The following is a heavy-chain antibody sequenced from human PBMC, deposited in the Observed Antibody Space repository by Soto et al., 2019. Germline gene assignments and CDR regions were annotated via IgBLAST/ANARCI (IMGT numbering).Heavy chain of an antibody. CDR2: IYYSGST. Sequence: SETLSLTCTVSGGSISSSTSYWGWIRQPPGKGLEWIGNIYYSGSTYYNPSLKSRVTLSADTSKNQFSLKASSVTAADTATYFCARYRHCSGDSCNYYYIMDLWGQGTTVTVSS. CDR3: ARYRHCSGDSCNYYYIMDL. D-gene: IGHD2-15*01. V-gene: IGHV4-39*01. J-gene: IGHJ6*02. CDR1: GGSISSSTSY.